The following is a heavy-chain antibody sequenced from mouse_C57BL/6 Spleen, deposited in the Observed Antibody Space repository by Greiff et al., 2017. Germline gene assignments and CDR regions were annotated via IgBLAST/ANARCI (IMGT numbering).Heavy chain of an antibody. CDR2: ISDGGSYT. Sequence: EVKLMESGGGLVKPGGSLKLSCAASGFTFSSYAMSWVRQTPEKRLEWVATISDGGSYTYYPDNVKGRFTISRDNAKNNLYLQMSHLKSEDTAMYYCARDGYYTLCDFWGQGTTLTVSS. CDR3: ARDGYYTLCDF. CDR1: GFTFSSYA. J-gene: IGHJ2*01. V-gene: IGHV5-4*01. D-gene: IGHD2-3*01.